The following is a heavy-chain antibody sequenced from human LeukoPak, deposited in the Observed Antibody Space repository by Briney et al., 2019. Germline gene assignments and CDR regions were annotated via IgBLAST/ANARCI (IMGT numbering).Heavy chain of an antibody. D-gene: IGHD3-10*01. CDR1: GYSFTSYW. J-gene: IGHJ4*02. V-gene: IGHV5-10-1*01. CDR2: IARSDSHT. Sequence: AEALSISCKGSGYSFTSYWIYWVRHPPGKGVEWFARIARSDSHTNYIPCFEAIVHISAEKSIYTVFLQWSSQKAADTCMYFCARRVGSGGYPFDYWGQGTPVTVSS. CDR3: ARRVGSGGYPFDY.